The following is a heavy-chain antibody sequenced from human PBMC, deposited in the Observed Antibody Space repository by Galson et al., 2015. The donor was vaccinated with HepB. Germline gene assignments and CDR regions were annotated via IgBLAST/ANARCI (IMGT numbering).Heavy chain of an antibody. CDR3: AKETPTGGDWSYFDY. V-gene: IGHV4-59*01. CDR1: GGSISSYY. J-gene: IGHJ4*02. Sequence: TLSLTCPVSGGSISSYYWTWIRQPPGKGLEWIGYIYYSGSTNYNPSLKSRVTISLDTSKKQFSLKLSSVTAADTAVYYCAKETPTGGDWSYFDYWGQGTLVTVSS. CDR2: IYYSGST. D-gene: IGHD2-21*02.